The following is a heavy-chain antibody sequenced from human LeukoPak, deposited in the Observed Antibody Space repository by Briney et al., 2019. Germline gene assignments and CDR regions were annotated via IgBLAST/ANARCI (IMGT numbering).Heavy chain of an antibody. CDR1: GGSISSGGYS. CDR2: IYHSGST. J-gene: IGHJ6*02. CDR3: ARVYCSSTSCYSGMDV. V-gene: IGHV4-30-2*01. Sequence: PSQTLSLTCAVSGGSISSGGYSWSWIRQPPGKGLEWIGYIYHSGSTYYNPSLKSRVTISVDRSKNQFSLKLSSVTAADTAVYYCARVYCSSTSCYSGMDVWGQGTTVTVSS. D-gene: IGHD2-2*01.